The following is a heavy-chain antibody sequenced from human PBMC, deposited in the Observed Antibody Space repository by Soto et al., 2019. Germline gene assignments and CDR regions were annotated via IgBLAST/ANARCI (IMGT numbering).Heavy chain of an antibody. J-gene: IGHJ4*02. CDR3: ARRSTSYFQDFDC. CDR2: VSGDGGAT. D-gene: IGHD2-2*01. V-gene: IGHV3-23*01. Sequence: EVQLLESGGGLVQPGGSLRLSCAASGFTFSSYAMNWVRQAPGKGLEWVSAVSGDGGATYYAVSVKGRSTISRDNSKNTLFLQMNGLTVEDTAVYNCARRSTSYFQDFDCWGQGTLVTVSS. CDR1: GFTFSSYA.